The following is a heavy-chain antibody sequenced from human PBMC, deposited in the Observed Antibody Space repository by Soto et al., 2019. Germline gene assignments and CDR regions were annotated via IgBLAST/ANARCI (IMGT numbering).Heavy chain of an antibody. J-gene: IGHJ6*02. CDR1: GFTFSSYG. Sequence: HPGGSLRLSCAASGFTFSSYGMHWVRQAPGKGLEWVAVISYDGSNKYYADSVKGRFTISRDNSKNTLYLQMNSLRAEDTAVYYCAKGGSYFAFYYYGMDVWGQGTTVTVSS. V-gene: IGHV3-30*18. CDR3: AKGGSYFAFYYYGMDV. D-gene: IGHD1-26*01. CDR2: ISYDGSNK.